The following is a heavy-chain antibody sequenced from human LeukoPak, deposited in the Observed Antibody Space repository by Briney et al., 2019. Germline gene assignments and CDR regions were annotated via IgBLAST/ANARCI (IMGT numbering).Heavy chain of an antibody. CDR2: IYKDGKI. D-gene: IGHD3-16*01. CDR3: ARVIGGLGTGYYYGMDV. V-gene: IGHV3-53*01. CDR1: GFTFSSTY. Sequence: PGGSLRLSCAASGFTFSSTYMSWVRQAPGKGLEWVSVIYKDGKIYYIDSVKGRFTISRDTSKNTLYLQMNSLRVEDTAVYYCARVIGGLGTGYYYGMDVWGQGTTVTVSS. J-gene: IGHJ6*02.